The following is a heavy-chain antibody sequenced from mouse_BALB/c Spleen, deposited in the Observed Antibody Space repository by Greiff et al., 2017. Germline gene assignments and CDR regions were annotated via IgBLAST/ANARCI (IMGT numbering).Heavy chain of an antibody. Sequence: QVQLQQSGPQLVRPGASVKISCKASGYSFTGYWMHWVKQRPGQGLEWIGMIDPSDSDTRLNQKFKDKATLTVDKSSSTAYMQLSSPTSEDSAVYYCARNHYDYDGGFDYWGQGTTLTVSS. CDR3: ARNHYDYDGGFDY. J-gene: IGHJ2*01. D-gene: IGHD2-4*01. CDR2: IDPSDSDT. V-gene: IGHV1S126*01. CDR1: GYSFTGYW.